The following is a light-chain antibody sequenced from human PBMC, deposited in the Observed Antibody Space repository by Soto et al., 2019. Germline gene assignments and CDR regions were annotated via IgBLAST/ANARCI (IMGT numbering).Light chain of an antibody. Sequence: EIVLTQSPGTLSLSPGEGATLSCRASQSVSSGYLAWYQQKPGQTPRLLIYSASSRATGIPDRFSGSGSGTDFTLTISRLEPEDFAVYYCQQYNDWPPYTFGQGTKLEIK. CDR3: QQYNDWPPYT. CDR1: QSVSSGY. V-gene: IGKV3-20*01. J-gene: IGKJ2*01. CDR2: SAS.